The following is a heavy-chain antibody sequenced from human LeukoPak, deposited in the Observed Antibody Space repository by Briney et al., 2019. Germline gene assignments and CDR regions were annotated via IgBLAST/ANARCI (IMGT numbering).Heavy chain of an antibody. CDR1: GFIVSSNY. D-gene: IGHD6-19*01. Sequence: TGGSLRLSCAASGFIVSSNYMSWVRQAPGKGLEWVSVIYSGGITYADSLKGRFTISRDSSKNTVYLQMNSLRAEDTGVYYCARDLGYSSAYWGQGTLVTVSS. V-gene: IGHV3-66*01. CDR2: IYSGGIT. CDR3: ARDLGYSSAY. J-gene: IGHJ4*02.